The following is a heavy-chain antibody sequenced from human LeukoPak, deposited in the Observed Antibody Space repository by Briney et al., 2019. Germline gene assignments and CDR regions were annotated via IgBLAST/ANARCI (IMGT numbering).Heavy chain of an antibody. J-gene: IGHJ5*02. D-gene: IGHD2-2*02. CDR3: ARGTWDCSSTSCYSGNWFDP. V-gene: IGHV1-2*02. Sequence: ASVKVSCKASGYTFTSYDINWVRQATGQGLEWMGWINPNSGGTNYAQKFQGRVTMTRDTSISTAYMELSRLRSDDTAVYYCARGTWDCSSTSCYSGNWFDPWGQGTLVTVSS. CDR2: INPNSGGT. CDR1: GYTFTSYD.